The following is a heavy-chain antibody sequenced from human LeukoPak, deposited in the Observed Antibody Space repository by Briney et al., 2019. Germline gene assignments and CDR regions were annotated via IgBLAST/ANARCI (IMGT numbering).Heavy chain of an antibody. V-gene: IGHV1-18*01. D-gene: IGHD3-3*01. Sequence: ASVNVSCKASGYTFTSYGISWVRQAPGQGLEWMGRISAYNGNTNYAQKLQGRVTITADESTSTAYMELSSLRSEDTAVYYCARRGRSYYDFWSGYYLNYYYYMDVWGKGTTVTVSS. CDR3: ARRGRSYYDFWSGYYLNYYYYMDV. CDR1: GYTFTSYG. CDR2: ISAYNGNT. J-gene: IGHJ6*03.